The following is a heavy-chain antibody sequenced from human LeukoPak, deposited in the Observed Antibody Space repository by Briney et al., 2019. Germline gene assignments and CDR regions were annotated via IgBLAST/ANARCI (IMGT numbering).Heavy chain of an antibody. Sequence: SETLSLTCTVSGGSISSYYWSWIRQPPGKGLEWLGYIYSSGITNYNLSLKSRVTISVDTSKNQFSLKLSSVTAAGTAVYHCARLSSGWPFDYWGQGTLVTVSS. CDR2: IYSSGIT. CDR3: ARLSSGWPFDY. V-gene: IGHV4-59*08. D-gene: IGHD6-19*01. J-gene: IGHJ4*02. CDR1: GGSISSYY.